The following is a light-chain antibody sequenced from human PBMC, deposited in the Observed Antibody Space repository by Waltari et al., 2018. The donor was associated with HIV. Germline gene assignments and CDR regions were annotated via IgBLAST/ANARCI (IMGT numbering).Light chain of an antibody. CDR1: KLGDKF. CDR3: QAWDNKTGV. J-gene: IGLJ1*01. CDR2: QDT. V-gene: IGLV3-1*01. Sequence: SYDLIQPPSVSVSPGQTARITCSGDKLGDKFASWYQQRAGQSTVLVIYQDTKRPSGIPERFSGSNSGNTATLTINGTQPMDEADYYCQAWDNKTGVFGPGTKVTVV.